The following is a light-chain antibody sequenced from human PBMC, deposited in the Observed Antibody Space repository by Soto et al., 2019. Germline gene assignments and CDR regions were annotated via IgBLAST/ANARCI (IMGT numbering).Light chain of an antibody. CDR3: QQYNNWPPWLS. CDR1: QSISRD. J-gene: IGKJ4*01. Sequence: EIVMTQSPATLSVSPGERATLSCRASQSISRDLAWYQQKPGQAPRLLIYGASIRATGVAARFSGSGSGTEFTLNISSLQSEDFAVYYCQQYNNWPPWLSFGGGTKVEIK. V-gene: IGKV3-15*01. CDR2: GAS.